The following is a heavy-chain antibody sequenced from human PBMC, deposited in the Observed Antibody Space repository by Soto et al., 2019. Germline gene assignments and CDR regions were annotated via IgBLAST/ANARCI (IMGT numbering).Heavy chain of an antibody. V-gene: IGHV3-48*02. CDR2: ITGSSSTI. CDR1: GFTFSPLS. Sequence: EVQLVESGGGLVQPGGSLRLSCVTSGFTFSPLSMIWVRQAPGKGLEWISYITGSSSTIYYADSVRGRFTVSRDNAKNSVFLQMNSLRDEDTAVYFCARVRGPSLMTWYFDFWGQGTLVXVSS. D-gene: IGHD3-16*01. CDR3: ARVRGPSLMTWYFDF. J-gene: IGHJ4*02.